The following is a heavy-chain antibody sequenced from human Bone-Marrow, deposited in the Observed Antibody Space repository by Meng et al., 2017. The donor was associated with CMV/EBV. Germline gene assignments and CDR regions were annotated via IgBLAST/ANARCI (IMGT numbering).Heavy chain of an antibody. Sequence: LKRCGPGLVHPSTTPAHTFTVYGCSTSSYWWRWIRRTAGKELEWIGRIYTSGSTNYNPSLKSRVTMSVDTSKNQFSLKLSSVTAADTAVYYCASELGGGDYAYWGQGTLVTVSS. CDR1: GCSTSSYW. CDR2: IYTSGST. J-gene: IGHJ4*02. CDR3: ASELGGGDYAY. V-gene: IGHV4-4*07. D-gene: IGHD4-17*01.